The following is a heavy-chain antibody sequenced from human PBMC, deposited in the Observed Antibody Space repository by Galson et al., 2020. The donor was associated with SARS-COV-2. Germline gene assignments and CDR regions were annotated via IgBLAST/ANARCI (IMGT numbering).Heavy chain of an antibody. V-gene: IGHV3-23*01. CDR3: AREGYYYDSRGYYDFYFFDY. J-gene: IGHJ4*02. CDR2: ISASGGST. CDR1: GFTFRNYA. D-gene: IGHD3-22*01. Sequence: GGSLRLSCAVSGFTFRNYAMSWVRQAPGRGLECVSVISASGGSTYYADSVKGRFTISRDNSKNTLYLQMNSLRAEDTALYYCAREGYYYDSRGYYDFYFFDYWGQGALVTASS.